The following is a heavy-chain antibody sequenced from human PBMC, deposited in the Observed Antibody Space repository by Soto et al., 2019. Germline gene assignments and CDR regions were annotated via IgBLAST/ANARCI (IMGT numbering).Heavy chain of an antibody. D-gene: IGHD6-6*01. CDR3: AKDRVPEYSSSRGGFDY. CDR1: GFISDDYA. J-gene: IGHJ4*02. V-gene: IGHV3-9*02. Sequence: EVQLVESGGGLVQPGRSLRLSCAASGFISDDYAMHWVRQAPGKGLEWVSGVSWNGDNIGYADSVKGRFTISRDNAKNSLYMQMNSLRAEDTALYYCAKDRVPEYSSSRGGFDYWGQGTLVTVSS. CDR2: VSWNGDNI.